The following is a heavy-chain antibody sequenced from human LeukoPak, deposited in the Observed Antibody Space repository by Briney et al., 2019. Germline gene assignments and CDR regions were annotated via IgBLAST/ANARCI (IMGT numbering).Heavy chain of an antibody. Sequence: SETLSLTCTVSGVSISSYYWSWIRQPPGKGLEWIGYIYYSGSTNYNPSLKSRVTISVDTSKNQFSLKLSSVTAADTAVYYCARGLIGYCSSTSCPGAFDIWGQGTMVTVSS. D-gene: IGHD2-2*01. CDR3: ARGLIGYCSSTSCPGAFDI. CDR2: IYYSGST. J-gene: IGHJ3*02. V-gene: IGHV4-59*01. CDR1: GVSISSYY.